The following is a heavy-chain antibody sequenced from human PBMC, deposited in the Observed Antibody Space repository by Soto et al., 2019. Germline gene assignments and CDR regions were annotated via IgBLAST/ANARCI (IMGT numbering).Heavy chain of an antibody. Sequence: EVQLVESGGGLVKPGGSLRLSCAASGFTFSDYSVNWVRQAPGKGLEWVSSISSTGRYIHYADSVKGRFTISRDNAKNSLYLQMNSLRAEDTAVYFCARDPSDLWEPDQYFRHWGQGTLVTVSS. CDR3: ARDPSDLWEPDQYFRH. J-gene: IGHJ1*01. D-gene: IGHD1-26*01. CDR2: ISSTGRYI. V-gene: IGHV3-21*01. CDR1: GFTFSDYS.